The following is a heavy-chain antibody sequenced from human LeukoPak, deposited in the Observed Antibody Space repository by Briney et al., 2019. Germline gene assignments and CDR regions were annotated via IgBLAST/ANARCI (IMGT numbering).Heavy chain of an antibody. CDR2: ISGSGTNT. J-gene: IGHJ4*02. CDR3: ARGLTVTY. Sequence: PGGSLRLSCAASGFTFNSNAVTWVRQAPGKGLEWVSAISGSGTNTYYADSVKGRFPISRDNSKNTLYLQMNSLRAEDTAVYYCARGLTVTYWGQGTLVTVSS. D-gene: IGHD4-17*01. CDR1: GFTFNSNA. V-gene: IGHV3-23*01.